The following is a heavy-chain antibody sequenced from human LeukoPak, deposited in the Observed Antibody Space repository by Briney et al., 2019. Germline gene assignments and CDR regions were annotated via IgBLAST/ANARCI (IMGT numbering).Heavy chain of an antibody. Sequence: GGSLRLSYAASGFTFSSYSMSWVRQAPGKGLEWVSSISSSKTYIYYADSVKGRFTISRDNVKNSLYLQMNSLRAEDTAVYYCARVTSGITGGTYYYYYMDVWGKGTTVTVSS. CDR3: ARVTSGITGGTYYYYYMDV. J-gene: IGHJ6*03. CDR2: ISSSKTYI. D-gene: IGHD6-13*01. CDR1: GFTFSSYS. V-gene: IGHV3-21*01.